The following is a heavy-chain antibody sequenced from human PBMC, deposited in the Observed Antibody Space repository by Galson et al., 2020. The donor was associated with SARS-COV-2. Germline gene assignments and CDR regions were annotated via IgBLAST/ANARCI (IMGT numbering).Heavy chain of an antibody. CDR1: GGSIRSSNYY. J-gene: IGHJ5*02. CDR3: ARDATSSGWYYWFDP. CDR2: VLNSGTT. V-gene: IGHV4-39*07. Sequence: SETLSLTCTVSGGSIRSSNYYWGWIRQPPGKGLEWIGSVLNSGTTHYSPSLQRRATTPVDTSKNQFSLNLNSVTAADTAMYYSARDATSSGWYYWFDPWGQGTLVTVSS. D-gene: IGHD6-19*01.